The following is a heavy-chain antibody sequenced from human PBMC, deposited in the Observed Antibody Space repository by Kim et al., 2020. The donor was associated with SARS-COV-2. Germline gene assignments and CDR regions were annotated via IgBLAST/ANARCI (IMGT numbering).Heavy chain of an antibody. CDR2: INHSGST. V-gene: IGHV4-34*01. CDR1: GGSFSGYY. D-gene: IGHD3-10*01. Sequence: SETLSLTCAVYGGSFSGYYWSWIRQPPGKGLEWIGEINHSGSTNYNPSLKSRVTISVDTSKNQFSLKLSSVTAADTAVYYCARYGSGSLDYWGQGTLVTV. J-gene: IGHJ4*02. CDR3: ARYGSGSLDY.